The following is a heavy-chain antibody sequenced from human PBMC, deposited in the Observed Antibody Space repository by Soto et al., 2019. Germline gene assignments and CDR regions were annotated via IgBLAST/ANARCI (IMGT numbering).Heavy chain of an antibody. Sequence: QLQLVQSGGEVKKPGASVRVSCEAYGYPFSKYGISWIRQAPGQGLEWMGWIKPDNGNTDYAQKFQGRVTMTTDTSSNTAYMELRSLRSDDTAVYYCATSYGSGFDSWGQGTLVSVSS. D-gene: IGHD3-10*01. J-gene: IGHJ5*01. CDR1: GYPFSKYG. CDR2: IKPDNGNT. V-gene: IGHV1-18*04. CDR3: ATSYGSGFDS.